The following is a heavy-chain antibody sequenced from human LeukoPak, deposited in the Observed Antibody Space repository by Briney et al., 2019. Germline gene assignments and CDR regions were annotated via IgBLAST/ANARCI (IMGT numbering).Heavy chain of an antibody. CDR1: GGSFSGYY. V-gene: IGHV4-34*01. Sequence: SETLSLTCAVYGGSFSGYYRTWVRQSPGKGLEWIAEINQSGNTNYSPSLKSRVTISVDTSKSQFSLKLSSVTAADTAVYYCARGHLSDAFDIWGQGTMVTVSS. CDR3: ARGHLSDAFDI. J-gene: IGHJ3*02. CDR2: INQSGNT.